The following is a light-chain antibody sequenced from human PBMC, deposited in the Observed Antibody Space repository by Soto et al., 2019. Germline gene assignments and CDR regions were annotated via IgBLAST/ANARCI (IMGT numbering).Light chain of an antibody. CDR1: QTVRDN. V-gene: IGKV3D-15*01. CDR3: QQYNNWPLT. CDR2: GAT. Sequence: EVVMTQSPATLSVSPGERATLSCRASQTVRDNLGWYQQKPGQPPRLPIYGATTRATGIPARFSGSGSGTEFTLTISSLQSEDFAVYYCQQYNNWPLTFGGGTKVEIK. J-gene: IGKJ4*01.